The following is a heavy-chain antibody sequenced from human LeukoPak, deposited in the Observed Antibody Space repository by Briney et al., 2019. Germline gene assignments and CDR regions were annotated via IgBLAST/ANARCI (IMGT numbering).Heavy chain of an antibody. CDR1: GGSISSYY. CDR2: IYYSGSP. J-gene: IGHJ4*02. D-gene: IGHD3-22*01. Sequence: SSETLSLTCTVSGGSISSYYWGWIRQPPGKGLEWIGSIYYSGSPYYKSSLKSRVIISVDTSKNQFPLKLSSVTAADTAVYYCARHGGRFFYDSSGQIFDYWGQGTLVTVSS. V-gene: IGHV4-39*01. CDR3: ARHGGRFFYDSSGQIFDY.